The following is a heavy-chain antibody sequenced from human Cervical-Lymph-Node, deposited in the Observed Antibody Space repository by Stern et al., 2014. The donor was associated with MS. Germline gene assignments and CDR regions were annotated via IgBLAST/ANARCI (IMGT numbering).Heavy chain of an antibody. CDR2: MYCDDDK. V-gene: IGHV2-5*02. CDR3: SRLSYAYGGNFDY. CDR1: GFSLSASGVG. J-gene: IGHJ4*02. D-gene: IGHD4-23*01. Sequence: QVTLKESGPTLVKPTQTLTLTCTFSGFSLSASGVGVGWIRQPPGNALDWLALMYCDDDKRYSPSLRSRVTIAKDTSKNRVVLTMTNMDPVDTATYFCSRLSYAYGGNFDYWGQGTLVTVSS.